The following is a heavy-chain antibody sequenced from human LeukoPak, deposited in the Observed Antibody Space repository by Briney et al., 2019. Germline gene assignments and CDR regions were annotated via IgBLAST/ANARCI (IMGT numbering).Heavy chain of an antibody. CDR3: AKEPHHSGRNHYFDY. CDR2: ISGSGGSK. CDR1: GFTFSNYA. V-gene: IGHV3-23*01. J-gene: IGHJ4*02. D-gene: IGHD1-26*01. Sequence: QPGGSLRLSCAASGFTFSNYAVNWVRQAPGKGLEWVSAISGSGGSKYYVDSVKGRFTISRDNSKNTLYLQMNSLRAEDTAVYYCAKEPHHSGRNHYFDYWGEGTLVTVSS.